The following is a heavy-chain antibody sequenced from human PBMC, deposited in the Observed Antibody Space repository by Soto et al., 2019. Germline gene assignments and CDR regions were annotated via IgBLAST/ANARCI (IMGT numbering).Heavy chain of an antibody. J-gene: IGHJ4*02. D-gene: IGHD5-18*01. CDR1: GFTFSSYA. CDR3: ARDLRHSYGYLEVDDY. V-gene: IGHV3-30-3*01. Sequence: QVQLVESGGGVVQPGRSLRLSCAASGFTFSSYAMHWVRQAPGKGLEWVAVISYDGSNKYYADSVKGRFTISRDNSKNTLYLQMNSLRAEDTAVYYCARDLRHSYGYLEVDDYWRQGTLVTVSS. CDR2: ISYDGSNK.